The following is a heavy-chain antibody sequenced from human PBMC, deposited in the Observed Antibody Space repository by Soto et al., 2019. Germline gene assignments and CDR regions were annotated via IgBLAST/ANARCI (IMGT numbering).Heavy chain of an antibody. D-gene: IGHD3-22*01. V-gene: IGHV3-20*04. CDR3: ASYDSSGYYQPFDY. CDR2: INWNGGST. Sequence: EVQLVESGGGVVRPGGSLRLSCAASGFTFDDYGMSWVRQAPGKGLEWVYGINWNGGSTGYADSVKGRFTISRDNAKNSLYLPMNRLRAEDTALYYCASYDSSGYYQPFDYWGQGTLVTVSS. CDR1: GFTFDDYG. J-gene: IGHJ4*02.